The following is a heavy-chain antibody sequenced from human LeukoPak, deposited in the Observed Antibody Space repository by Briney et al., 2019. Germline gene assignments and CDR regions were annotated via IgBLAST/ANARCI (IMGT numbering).Heavy chain of an antibody. Sequence: GGSLRLSCAASGFTSNTYAMSWVRQAPGKGLEWVSAISGSGDSTFYADSVKGRFTISRDNSKNTLYLQIHSLRAEDTAVYYCAKGKGSSSSSIGWWGQGTLVTVSS. J-gene: IGHJ4*02. D-gene: IGHD6-19*01. CDR2: ISGSGDST. V-gene: IGHV3-23*01. CDR3: AKGKGSSSSSIGW. CDR1: GFTSNTYA.